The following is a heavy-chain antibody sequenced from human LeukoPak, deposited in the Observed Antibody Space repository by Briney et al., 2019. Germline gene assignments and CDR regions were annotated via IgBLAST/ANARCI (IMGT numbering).Heavy chain of an antibody. J-gene: IGHJ6*03. CDR2: ISGSGGST. CDR3: AREYYCSGGSCFTYYYYYMDV. D-gene: IGHD2-15*01. CDR1: GFTFSSYA. Sequence: GGSLRLSCAASGFTFSSYAMSWVRQAPGKGLEWDSAISGSGGSTYYADSVKGRFTISRDNSKNTLYLQMNSLRAEDTAVYYCAREYYCSGGSCFTYYYYYMDVWGKGTTVTVSS. V-gene: IGHV3-23*01.